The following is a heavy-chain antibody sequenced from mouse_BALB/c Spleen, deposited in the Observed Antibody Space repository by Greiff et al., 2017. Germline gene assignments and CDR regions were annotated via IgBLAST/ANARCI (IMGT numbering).Heavy chain of an antibody. CDR2: INPSTGYT. J-gene: IGHJ2*01. CDR1: GYTFTSYW. CDR3: ARSEGYAYFDY. V-gene: IGHV1-7*01. D-gene: IGHD2-2*01. Sequence: VQLQQPGAELVKPGASVKLSCKASGYTFTSYWMHWVKQRPGQGLEWIGYINPSTGYTEYNQKFKDKATLTADKSSSTAYMQLSSLTSEDSAVYYCARSEGYAYFDYWGQGTTLTVSS.